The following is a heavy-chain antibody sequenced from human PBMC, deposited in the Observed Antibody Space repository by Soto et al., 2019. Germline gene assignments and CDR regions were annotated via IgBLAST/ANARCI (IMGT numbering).Heavy chain of an antibody. V-gene: IGHV1-3*01. CDR3: ERGVGSGTYYNHYNWFDP. Sequence: ASVKVSCKASGYTFTRYNIHWVRQAPGQRLEWMGWINVGNGNTKYSQKFQGRVTITRDTSASTAYMELSSLRSEDTAVYYCERGVGSGTYYNHYNWFDPWGQGTLVTVSS. CDR1: GYTFTRYN. J-gene: IGHJ5*02. CDR2: INVGNGNT. D-gene: IGHD3-10*01.